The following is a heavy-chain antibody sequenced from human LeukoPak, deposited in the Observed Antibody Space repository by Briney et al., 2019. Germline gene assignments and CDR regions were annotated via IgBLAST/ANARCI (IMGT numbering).Heavy chain of an antibody. D-gene: IGHD3-22*01. Sequence: PSETLSLTCAVYGGSFSGYYWSWIRQPPGKGLEWIGEINHSGSTNYNPSLKSRVTISVDTSKNQFSLKLSSVTAADTAVYYCARDYYDSSGYYYLPNYYYGMDAWGQGTTVTVSS. CDR3: ARDYYDSSGYYYLPNYYYGMDA. CDR1: GGSFSGYY. J-gene: IGHJ6*02. CDR2: INHSGST. V-gene: IGHV4-34*01.